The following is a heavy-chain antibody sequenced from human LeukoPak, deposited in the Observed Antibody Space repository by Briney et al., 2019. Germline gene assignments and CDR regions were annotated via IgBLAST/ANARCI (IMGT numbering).Heavy chain of an antibody. V-gene: IGHV4-59*01. CDR3: ARALTGELDY. Sequence: NPSETLSLTCTVSGGSISSYYWSWIRQPPGKGLEWIGYIYYSGSTNYNPSLKSRVTISADTSKNQFSLKLSSVTAADTAVYYCARALTGELDYWGQGTLVTVSS. CDR2: IYYSGST. CDR1: GGSISSYY. D-gene: IGHD3-10*01. J-gene: IGHJ4*02.